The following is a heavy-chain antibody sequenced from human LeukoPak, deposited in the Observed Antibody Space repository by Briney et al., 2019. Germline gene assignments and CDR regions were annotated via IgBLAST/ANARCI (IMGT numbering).Heavy chain of an antibody. Sequence: GGSLRLSCAASGFTFSDYYMSWIRQAPGKGLEWVSYISSSSSYTNYADSVKGRFTISRDNAKNSLYLQMNSLRAEDTAVYYRARVSPPPYSSGWYGNEQEYYFDYWGQGTLVTVSS. CDR3: ARVSPPPYSSGWYGNEQEYYFDY. J-gene: IGHJ4*02. CDR2: ISSSSSYT. V-gene: IGHV3-11*05. CDR1: GFTFSDYY. D-gene: IGHD6-19*01.